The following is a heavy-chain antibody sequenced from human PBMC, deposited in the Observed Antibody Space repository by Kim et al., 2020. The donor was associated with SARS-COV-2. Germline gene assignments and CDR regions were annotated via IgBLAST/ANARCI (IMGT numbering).Heavy chain of an antibody. CDR3: AKDGAARTGVRYFDWLSQRIGMDV. CDR2: ISGSGGST. Sequence: GGSLRLSCAASGFTFSSYAMSWVRQAPGKGLEWVSAISGSGGSTYYADSVKGRFTISRDNSKNTLYLQMNSLRAEDTAVYYCAKDGAARTGVRYFDWLSQRIGMDVWGQGTTVTVSS. CDR1: GFTFSSYA. J-gene: IGHJ6*02. D-gene: IGHD3-9*01. V-gene: IGHV3-23*01.